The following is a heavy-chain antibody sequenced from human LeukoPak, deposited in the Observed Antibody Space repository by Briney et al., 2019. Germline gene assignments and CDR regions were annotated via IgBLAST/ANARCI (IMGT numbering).Heavy chain of an antibody. Sequence: GGSLRLSCAASGFTFSSYSMNWVRQAPGKGLEWVSSISSSSSYIYYADSVKGRFTISRDNAKNSLYLQMHSLRAEDTAVYYCTRTGDYDFWSDYHFYYYYYMDVWGKGTTVTVSS. CDR2: ISSSSSYI. V-gene: IGHV3-21*01. CDR3: TRTGDYDFWSDYHFYYYYYMDV. D-gene: IGHD3-3*01. CDR1: GFTFSSYS. J-gene: IGHJ6*03.